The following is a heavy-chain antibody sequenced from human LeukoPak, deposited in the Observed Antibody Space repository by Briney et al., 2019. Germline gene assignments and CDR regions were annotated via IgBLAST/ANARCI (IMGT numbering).Heavy chain of an antibody. V-gene: IGHV3-7*05. CDR3: AKEVGADS. D-gene: IGHD1-26*01. CDR2: INQDGSEK. Sequence: PGGSLRLSCAASGFTFITYWMTWVRQAPGKGLEWVANINQDGSEKYYVDSVEGRFTISRDNAKNSVFLQMNSLRTEDTAVYYCAKEVGADSWGQGTLVTVSS. CDR1: GFTFITYW. J-gene: IGHJ4*02.